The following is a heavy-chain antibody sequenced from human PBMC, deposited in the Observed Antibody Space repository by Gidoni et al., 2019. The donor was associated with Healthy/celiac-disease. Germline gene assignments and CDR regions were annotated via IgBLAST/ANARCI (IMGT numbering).Heavy chain of an antibody. V-gene: IGHV4-61*02. CDR1: GGSISSGSYY. CDR2: IYTSGST. CDR3: ARVGYSYGSPYDYYYGMDV. Sequence: QVQLQESGPGLVKPSQTLSLTCTVSGGSISSGSYYWSWIRQPAGKGLEWIGRIYTSGSTNYNPSLKSRVTISVDTSKNQFSLKLSSVTAADTAVYYCARVGYSYGSPYDYYYGMDVRGQGTTVTVSS. J-gene: IGHJ6*02. D-gene: IGHD5-18*01.